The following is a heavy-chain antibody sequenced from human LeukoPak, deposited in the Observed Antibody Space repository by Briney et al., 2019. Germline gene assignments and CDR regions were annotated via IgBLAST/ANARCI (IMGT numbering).Heavy chain of an antibody. D-gene: IGHD3-22*01. Sequence: HPGGSLRLSCAASGFTSDDYAMHWVRQAPGKGLEWVSLISWDGGSTYFADSVNGRFTISRDNSKHSLYLQMNSLRAEATALYYAAKELEGSGYSYFDYWGQGPLVTVSS. J-gene: IGHJ4*02. CDR3: AKELEGSGYSYFDY. CDR2: ISWDGGST. CDR1: GFTSDDYA. V-gene: IGHV3-43D*03.